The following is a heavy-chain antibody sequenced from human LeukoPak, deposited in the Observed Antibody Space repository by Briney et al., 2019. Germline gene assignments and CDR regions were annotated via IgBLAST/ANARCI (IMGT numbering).Heavy chain of an antibody. V-gene: IGHV3-66*01. CDR3: ARGPYSSGWSLDY. D-gene: IGHD6-19*01. CDR1: GFTVSNNY. Sequence: GSLRLSCAASGFTVSNNYMSWVRQAPGKGLEWVSVIYSGGSTYHADSVKGRFTISRDNSKNTLYLQMNSLRAEDTAVYYCARGPYSSGWSLDYWGQGTLVTVSS. J-gene: IGHJ4*02. CDR2: IYSGGST.